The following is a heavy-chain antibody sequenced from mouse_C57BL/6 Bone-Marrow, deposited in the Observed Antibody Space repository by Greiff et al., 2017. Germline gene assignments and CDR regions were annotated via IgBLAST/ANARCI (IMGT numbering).Heavy chain of an antibody. CDR1: GFTFSSYA. D-gene: IGHD2-2*01. V-gene: IGHV5-4*01. Sequence: EVQLVESGGGLVKPGGSLKLSCAASGFTFSSYAMSWVRQTPEKRLEWVATISDGGSYTYYPDNVKGRFTISRDNAKNNLYLQMSHLKSEDTAMYYCARVRLWLPYYYAMDYWGQGTSVTVSS. CDR3: ARVRLWLPYYYAMDY. CDR2: ISDGGSYT. J-gene: IGHJ4*01.